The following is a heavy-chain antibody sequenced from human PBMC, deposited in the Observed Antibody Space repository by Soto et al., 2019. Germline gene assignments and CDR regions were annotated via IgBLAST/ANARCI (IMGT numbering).Heavy chain of an antibody. Sequence: TSETLSLTCTVSGGSISSYYWSWIRQPPGKGLEWIGYIYYSGSTNYNPSLKSRVTISVDTSKNQFSLKLSSVTAADTAVYYCAREEIAARSDYFDYWGQGTLVTVSS. CDR1: GGSISSYY. J-gene: IGHJ4*02. V-gene: IGHV4-59*01. CDR3: AREEIAARSDYFDY. CDR2: IYYSGST. D-gene: IGHD6-6*01.